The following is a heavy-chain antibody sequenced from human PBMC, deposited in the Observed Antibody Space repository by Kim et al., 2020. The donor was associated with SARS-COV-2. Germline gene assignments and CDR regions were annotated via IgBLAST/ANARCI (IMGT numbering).Heavy chain of an antibody. CDR3: ARGQTGAGDSYFDY. V-gene: IGHV1-3*01. CDR2: LNAGNGNT. CDR1: GYTFTRYA. D-gene: IGHD6-19*01. Sequence: ASVKVSCKASGYTFTRYAMHWVRQAPGQRLEWMGWLNAGNGNTKYSQKFQGRVTITRDTSASTAYMELSSLRSEDTAVYYCARGQTGAGDSYFDYWGQGTLVTVSS. J-gene: IGHJ4*02.